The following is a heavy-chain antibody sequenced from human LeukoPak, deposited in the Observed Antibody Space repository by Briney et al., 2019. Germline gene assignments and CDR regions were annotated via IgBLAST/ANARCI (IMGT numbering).Heavy chain of an antibody. CDR3: ARAANPDDYYDSSGYYYRFDY. CDR1: GGSISSYY. J-gene: IGHJ4*02. CDR2: IYYSGST. D-gene: IGHD3-22*01. Sequence: SETLSLTCTVSGGSISSYYWSWIRQPPGKGLEWIGYIYYSGSTNYNPSLKSRVTISVDTSKNQFSLKLSSVTAADTAVYYCARAANPDDYYDSSGYYYRFDYRGQGTLVTVSS. V-gene: IGHV4-59*12.